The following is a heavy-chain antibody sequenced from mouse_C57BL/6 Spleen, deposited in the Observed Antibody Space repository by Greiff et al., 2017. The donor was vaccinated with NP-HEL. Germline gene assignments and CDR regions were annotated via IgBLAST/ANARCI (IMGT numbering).Heavy chain of an antibody. V-gene: IGHV5-9-1*02. CDR3: TRDGYYGSSYDYYAMDY. Sequence: EVQLVESGEGLVKPGGSLKLSCAASGFTFSSYAMSWVRQTPEKRLEWVAYISSGGDYIYYADPVKGRFTISRDNARNTLYLQMSSLKSEDTAMYYCTRDGYYGSSYDYYAMDYWGQGTSVTVSS. CDR2: ISSGGDYI. CDR1: GFTFSSYA. J-gene: IGHJ4*01. D-gene: IGHD1-1*01.